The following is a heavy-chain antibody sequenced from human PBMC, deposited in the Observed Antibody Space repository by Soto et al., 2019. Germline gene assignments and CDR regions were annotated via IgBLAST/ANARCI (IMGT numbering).Heavy chain of an antibody. CDR2: VSDDGRKQ. CDR1: GFTFSNYA. D-gene: IGHD6-19*01. CDR3: ARDISSVVGTRGDAVDF. V-gene: IGHV3-30*04. J-gene: IGHJ3*01. Sequence: QVQLMESGGGVVLPEKSLRLTCTASGFTFSNYAVHWVRQAPGKRPEWVAGVSDDGRKQYYADYLKGRVTITRDNSKKTIYLQINSLRPDDTAVFYCARDISSVVGTRGDAVDFWGQGTMVTVSS.